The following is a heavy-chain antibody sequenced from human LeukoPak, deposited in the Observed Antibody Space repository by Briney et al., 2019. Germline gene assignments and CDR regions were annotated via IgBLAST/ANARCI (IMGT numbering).Heavy chain of an antibody. CDR1: GFTVSSNY. V-gene: IGHV3-66*01. J-gene: IGHJ4*02. D-gene: IGHD4-17*01. CDR3: ARDSGGYGDYDY. Sequence: PGGSLRLSCADSGFTVSSNYMRWVRQAPGKGLEWVSVIYSGGSTHYADSVKGRFTISRDNAKNSLYLQMNSLGAEDTAVYYCARDSGGYGDYDYWGQGTLVTVSS. CDR2: IYSGGST.